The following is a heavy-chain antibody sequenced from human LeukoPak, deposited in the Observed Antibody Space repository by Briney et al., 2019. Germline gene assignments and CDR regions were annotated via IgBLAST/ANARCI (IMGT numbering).Heavy chain of an antibody. CDR1: GNYW. CDR2: INSDGSWT. V-gene: IGHV3-74*01. D-gene: IGHD2/OR15-2a*01. CDR3: VSFYETY. J-gene: IGHJ4*02. Sequence: GGSLGLSCAASGNYWMHWVRQAPGKGLVWVSHINSDGSWTSYADSVKGRFTISKDNAKNTVYLQMNSPRAEDTAVYYCVSFYETYWGRGTLVTVSS.